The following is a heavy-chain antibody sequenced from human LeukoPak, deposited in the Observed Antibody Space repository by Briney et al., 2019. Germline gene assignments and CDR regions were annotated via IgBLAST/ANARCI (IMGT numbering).Heavy chain of an antibody. J-gene: IGHJ2*01. CDR1: GGSISSYN. CDR3: AKESNSSDNWYFDL. V-gene: IGHV4-59*01. CDR2: MYNSGST. Sequence: SETLSLTCIVSGGSISSYNWNWIRQPPGKGLEWIGYMYNSGSTNNNPSLKSRVTISVDKSKNQFSLKLSSVTAADTAVYYCAKESNSSDNWYFDLWGRGTLVTVSS. D-gene: IGHD2/OR15-2a*01.